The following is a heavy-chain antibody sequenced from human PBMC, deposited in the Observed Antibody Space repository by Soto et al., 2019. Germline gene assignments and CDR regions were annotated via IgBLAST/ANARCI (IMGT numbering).Heavy chain of an antibody. CDR2: IYYDGSNR. V-gene: IGHV3-33*01. CDR1: GFTFGTYA. D-gene: IGHD2-8*01. Sequence: QPGGSLRLSCAASGFTFGTYAMHWVRQAPGKGLEWVAVIYYDGSNRYYGDAVKGRFTISRDNSKSTLYLQMSSLRAEDTAVYHCERAGGSNGVCYYFFDYCGHGNLVPVSP. J-gene: IGHJ4*01. CDR3: ERAGGSNGVCYYFFDY.